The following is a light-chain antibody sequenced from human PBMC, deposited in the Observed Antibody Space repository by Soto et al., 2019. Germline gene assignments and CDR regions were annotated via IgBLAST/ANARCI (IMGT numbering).Light chain of an antibody. Sequence: QSALTQPASVSGSPGQSIAISCTGTSSDVGAYNYVSWYQQHPGKAPKLMIYDVSNRPSGVSNRFSGAKSGNTASLTISGLQAEDEADYYCCSHTTTNTRVFGTGTKLTVL. CDR1: SSDVGAYNY. V-gene: IGLV2-14*03. CDR2: DVS. CDR3: CSHTTTNTRV. J-gene: IGLJ1*01.